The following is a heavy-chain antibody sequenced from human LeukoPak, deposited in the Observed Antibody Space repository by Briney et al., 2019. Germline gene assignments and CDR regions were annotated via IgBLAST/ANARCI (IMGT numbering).Heavy chain of an antibody. CDR3: ARGGSRFLNYYYMDV. D-gene: IGHD3-3*01. CDR2: IIPIFGTA. V-gene: IGHV1-69*05. J-gene: IGHJ6*03. CDR1: GGTFSSYA. Sequence: GSSVKVSCKASGGTFSSYAISWVRQAPGQGLWWRGGIIPIFGTANYAQKFQGRVTITTDESTSTAYMELSSLRSEDTAVYYCARGGSRFLNYYYMDVWGKGTTVTVSS.